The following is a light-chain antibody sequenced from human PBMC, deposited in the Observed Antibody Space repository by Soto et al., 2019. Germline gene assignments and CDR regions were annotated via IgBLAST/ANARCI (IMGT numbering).Light chain of an antibody. Sequence: GYSAAKPCRASQSITNRLAWYQLKPGKAPKVLIYDALNLESGVPSRFSGSGYGTEFTLTIRSLQPDDFATYCCRHYGGRWKFGQGTKVEIK. CDR3: RHYGGRWK. CDR1: QSITNR. CDR2: DAL. J-gene: IGKJ1*01. V-gene: IGKV1-5*01.